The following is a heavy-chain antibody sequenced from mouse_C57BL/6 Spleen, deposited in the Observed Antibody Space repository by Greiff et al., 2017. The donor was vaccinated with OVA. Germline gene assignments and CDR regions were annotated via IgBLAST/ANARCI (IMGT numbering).Heavy chain of an antibody. CDR3: ARGTYGGFDY. J-gene: IGHJ2*01. CDR2: ILPSIGRT. Sequence: VQLQQSGSELRSPGSSVKLSCKDSDSEVFPIAYMSWVRQKPGHGFEWFGGILPSIGRTIYGEKFEDKATLDADTLSNKAYFELNSLTSEDSAVCYCARGTYGGFDYWGQGTTLTVSS. V-gene: IGHV15-2*01. CDR1: DSEVFPIAY. D-gene: IGHD1-1*01.